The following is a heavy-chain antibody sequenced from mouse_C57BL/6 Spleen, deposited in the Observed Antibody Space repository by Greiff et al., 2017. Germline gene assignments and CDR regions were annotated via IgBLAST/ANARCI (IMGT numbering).Heavy chain of an antibody. J-gene: IGHJ1*01. CDR2: INPNYGTT. CDR1: GYSFTDYN. Sequence: VQLKESGPELVKPGASVKISCKASGYSFTDYNMNWVKQSNGKSLEWIGVINPNYGTTSYNQKFKGKATLTVDQSSSTSYMQLNSLTSEDSAVYYCARNGYGSSYRYCDVWGAGTTVTVSS. D-gene: IGHD1-1*01. V-gene: IGHV1-39*01. CDR3: ARNGYGSSYRYCDV.